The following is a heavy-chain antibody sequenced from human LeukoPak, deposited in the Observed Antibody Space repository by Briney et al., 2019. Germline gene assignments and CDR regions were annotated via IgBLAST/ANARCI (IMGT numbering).Heavy chain of an antibody. CDR2: INPNSGGT. D-gene: IGHD3-22*01. Sequence: ASVKVSCKASGYTFTGYYMHWVRQAPGQGLEWMGWINPNSGGTNYAQKFQGRATMTRDTSISTAYMELSRLRSDDTAVYYCARSMMIVVVMPNYWGQGTLVTVSS. V-gene: IGHV1-2*02. CDR1: GYTFTGYY. J-gene: IGHJ4*02. CDR3: ARSMMIVVVMPNY.